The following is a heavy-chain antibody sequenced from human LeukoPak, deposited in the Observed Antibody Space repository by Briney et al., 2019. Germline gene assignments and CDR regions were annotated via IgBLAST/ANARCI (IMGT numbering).Heavy chain of an antibody. CDR1: GYSISSGYY. CDR2: IYHSGST. D-gene: IGHD1-26*01. Sequence: PSETLSLTCTVSGYSISSGYYWGWIRQPPGKGLEWIGSIYHSGSTYYNPSLKSRVTISVDTSKNQFSLKLSSVTAADTAVYYCARDGMSGSYTYWGQGTLVTVSS. J-gene: IGHJ4*02. CDR3: ARDGMSGSYTY. V-gene: IGHV4-38-2*02.